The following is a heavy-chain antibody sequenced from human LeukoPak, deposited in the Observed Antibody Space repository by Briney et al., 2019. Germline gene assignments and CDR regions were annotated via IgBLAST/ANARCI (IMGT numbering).Heavy chain of an antibody. CDR2: IRYDGSNK. J-gene: IGHJ4*02. D-gene: IGHD3-22*01. CDR1: GFTFSSYG. V-gene: IGHV3-30*02. Sequence: GGSLRLSCAASGFTFSSYGMHWVRQAPGKGLEWVAFIRYDGSNKYYADPVKGRFTISRDNSKNTLYLQMNSLRAEDTAVYYCAKVTYDSSGYNDYWGQGTLVTVSS. CDR3: AKVTYDSSGYNDY.